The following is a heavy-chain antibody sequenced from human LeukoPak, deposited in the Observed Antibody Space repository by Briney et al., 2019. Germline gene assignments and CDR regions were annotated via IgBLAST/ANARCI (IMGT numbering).Heavy chain of an antibody. CDR2: IIPIFGTA. CDR3: ARDWGDFDWFDP. Sequence: SVKVSCKASGGTFSSYAISWVRQAPGQGLEWMGGIIPIFGTANYAQKFQGRVTITTDESTSTAYMELSSLRSEDTAVYYCARDWGDFDWFDPWGQGTLVTVSS. CDR1: GGTFSSYA. D-gene: IGHD3-16*01. J-gene: IGHJ5*02. V-gene: IGHV1-69*05.